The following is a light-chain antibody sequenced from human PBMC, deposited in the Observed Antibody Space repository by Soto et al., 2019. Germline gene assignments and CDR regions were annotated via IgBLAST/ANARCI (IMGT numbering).Light chain of an antibody. V-gene: IGKV1-39*01. CDR3: KKSYTTPLT. CDR1: QSISSY. J-gene: IGKJ4*01. Sequence: DLKMTQSPSSLSESVGARVTITCRASQSISSYLNWYQQKPGKAPKLLIYAASSLQSGVPSRFSGSGSGTDFTLTISSLQPEEFATYYCKKSYTTPLTVGGGTKVDIK. CDR2: AAS.